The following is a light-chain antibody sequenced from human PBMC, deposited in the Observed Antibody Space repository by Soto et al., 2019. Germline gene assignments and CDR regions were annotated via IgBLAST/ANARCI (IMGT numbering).Light chain of an antibody. Sequence: EIVLTQSPGTLSLSPGERATLSCRASQSVSSNNLAWYQQKPGQAPGLLICAASTRDTDIPDRFNGSGSGTDFTLTISSLEPEDFAVYYCQQRSNWSQITFGQGTRLEIK. CDR1: QSVSSNN. V-gene: IGKV3D-20*02. CDR3: QQRSNWSQIT. CDR2: AAS. J-gene: IGKJ5*01.